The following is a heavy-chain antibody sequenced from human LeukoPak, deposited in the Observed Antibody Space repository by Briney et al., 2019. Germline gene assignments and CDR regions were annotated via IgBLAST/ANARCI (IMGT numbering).Heavy chain of an antibody. V-gene: IGHV4-34*01. J-gene: IGHJ5*02. CDR2: VNESGGT. CDR3: ARXXGATVPQVGKNWFDP. D-gene: IGHD1-26*01. CDR1: IDSFSNYH. Sequence: SETLSLTCAVYIDSFSNYHWNWIRQTPAKGMEWIGEVNESGGTNISPSLRSRVILSVDTSKNQFSLKLISVTVADTAIYYCARXXGATVPQVGKNWFDPWGQGTRVTVSS.